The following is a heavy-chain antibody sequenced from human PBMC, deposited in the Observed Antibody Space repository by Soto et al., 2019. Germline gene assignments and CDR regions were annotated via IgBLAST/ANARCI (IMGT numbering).Heavy chain of an antibody. V-gene: IGHV1-3*01. CDR3: ARANPRVTMVRGAGNWFDP. CDR1: GYTFTSYA. Sequence: ASVKVSCKASGYTFTSYAMHWVRQAPGQRLEWMGWINAGNGNTKYSQRFQGRVTITTDTSTSTAYMELSSLRSEDTAVYYCARANPRVTMVRGAGNWFDPWGQGTLVTVSS. D-gene: IGHD3-10*01. J-gene: IGHJ5*02. CDR2: INAGNGNT.